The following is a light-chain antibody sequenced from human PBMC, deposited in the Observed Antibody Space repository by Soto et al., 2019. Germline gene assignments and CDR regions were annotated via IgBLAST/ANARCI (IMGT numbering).Light chain of an antibody. V-gene: IGLV2-14*03. CDR3: SSYTSSSTYV. J-gene: IGLJ1*01. CDR1: SSDIGGYKY. CDR2: DVS. Sequence: QSALTQPASVSGSPGQSITISCTGTSSDIGGYKYVSWYQQHPGTAPKLMIYDVSDRPSGVSNRFSGSKSGNTASLTISGLRAEDEADYYCSSYTSSSTYVFGTGTKVTVL.